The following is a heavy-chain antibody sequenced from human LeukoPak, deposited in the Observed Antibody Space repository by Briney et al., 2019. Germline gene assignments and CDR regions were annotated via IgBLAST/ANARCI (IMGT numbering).Heavy chain of an antibody. Sequence: GGSLRLSCAASGFTFSDYSMAWLRQAPGKGVEWLSYISLSSSYTNYADSVKGRFTVSRDNTKNSLDLQMNSLRAEDTALYFCARVGSGLDVWGNGTAVTVSS. CDR1: GFTFSDYS. CDR3: ARVGSGLDV. J-gene: IGHJ6*04. V-gene: IGHV3-11*06. D-gene: IGHD3-10*01. CDR2: ISLSSSYT.